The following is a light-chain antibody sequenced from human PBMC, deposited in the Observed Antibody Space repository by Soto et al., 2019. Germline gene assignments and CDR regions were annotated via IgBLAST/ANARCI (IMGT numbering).Light chain of an antibody. J-gene: IGKJ3*01. CDR1: QSISNF. Sequence: DIQMTQSPSSLSASVGDRVTITCRASQSISNFLNWYQQKPGKAPNLLIYAASNLQSGVPSRFSGSGSRTDFTLTISSLQPEDFATYYCQQSYSTPLTFGPGTKVDIK. CDR2: AAS. CDR3: QQSYSTPLT. V-gene: IGKV1-39*01.